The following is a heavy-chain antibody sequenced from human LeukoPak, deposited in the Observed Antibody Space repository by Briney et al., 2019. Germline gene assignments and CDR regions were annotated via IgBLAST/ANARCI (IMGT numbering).Heavy chain of an antibody. CDR3: ARLSVGIMVRGVTYYYYGMDV. CDR2: IYYSGST. V-gene: IGHV4-59*08. D-gene: IGHD3-10*01. CDR1: GGSISSYY. Sequence: SETLSLTCTVSGGSISSYYWSWIRQPPGKGLEWIGYIYYSGSTNYNPSLKSRVTISVDTSKNQFSLKLSSVTAADTAVYYCARLSVGIMVRGVTYYYYGMDVWAKGPRSPSP. J-gene: IGHJ6*02.